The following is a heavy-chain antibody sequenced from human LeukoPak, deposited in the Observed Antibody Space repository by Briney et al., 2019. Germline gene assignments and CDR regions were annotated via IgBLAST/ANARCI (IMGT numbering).Heavy chain of an antibody. CDR1: GFTFSSYA. D-gene: IGHD3-9*01. Sequence: PGRSPRLSCAASGFTFSSYAMHWVRQAPGKGLEWVAVISYDGSNKYYADSVKGRFTISRDNAKNSLYLQMNSLRAEDTAVYYCAKDILRYFDSSFDFWGQGTLVTVSS. CDR3: AKDILRYFDSSFDF. CDR2: ISYDGSNK. J-gene: IGHJ5*01. V-gene: IGHV3-30*04.